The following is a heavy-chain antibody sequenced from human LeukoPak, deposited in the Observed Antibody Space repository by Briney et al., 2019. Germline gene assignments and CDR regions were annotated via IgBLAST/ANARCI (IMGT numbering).Heavy chain of an antibody. V-gene: IGHV4-4*07. CDR1: GGSISSYY. D-gene: IGHD3-3*01. Sequence: SETLSLTCTVSGGSISSYYWSWIRQPAGKGLEWIGRIYTSVSTNYNPSLKGRVTMSVDTSKNQFSLKLSSVTAADTAVYYCARDHDFWSGYYPWGQGTLVTVSS. CDR3: ARDHDFWSGYYP. CDR2: IYTSVST. J-gene: IGHJ4*02.